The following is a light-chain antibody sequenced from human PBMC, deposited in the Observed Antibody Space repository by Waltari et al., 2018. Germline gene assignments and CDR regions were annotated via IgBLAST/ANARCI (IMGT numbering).Light chain of an antibody. CDR1: QSISNY. J-gene: IGKJ2*01. V-gene: IGKV1-39*01. CDR3: QKSYNSPYT. CDR2: AAS. Sequence: DIQMTQSPSSLSASVGDRVTITCRASQSISNYLNWYQQRPGKAPKLLIYAASSLQSGVPSRFSGTGSETDFTLTISSLQPEDFATYYCQKSYNSPYTFGQGTKLEIK.